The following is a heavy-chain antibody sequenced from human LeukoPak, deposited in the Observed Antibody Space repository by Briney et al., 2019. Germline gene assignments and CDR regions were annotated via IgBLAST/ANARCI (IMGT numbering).Heavy chain of an antibody. Sequence: GGSLRLSRAAAGCTFDYYAMHWLRQAPGKVLELVSLFSCDGGSSYYADSVNGPFTICKDNSTNYMYMHMNSLRADDTDLYYCAKDGIREGEAAVRYFDYWGQGTLVTVSS. CDR2: FSCDGGSS. CDR1: GCTFDYYA. V-gene: IGHV3-43D*03. J-gene: IGHJ4*02. D-gene: IGHD6-13*01. CDR3: AKDGIREGEAAVRYFDY.